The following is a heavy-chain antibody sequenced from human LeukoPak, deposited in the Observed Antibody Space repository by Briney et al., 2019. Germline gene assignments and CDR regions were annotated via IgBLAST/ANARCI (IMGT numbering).Heavy chain of an antibody. Sequence: GGSLRLSCLTSGFTFSTNAMSWVRQAPGKGLEWISGISGSGASTYYADSVTGRFTISRDNSRNTLYLQMNSLGGDDTAVYYCAKDVGKWESLHFFDYWGQGTLVTASS. CDR3: AKDVGKWESLHFFDY. CDR2: ISGSGAST. J-gene: IGHJ4*02. V-gene: IGHV3-23*01. D-gene: IGHD1-26*01. CDR1: GFTFSTNA.